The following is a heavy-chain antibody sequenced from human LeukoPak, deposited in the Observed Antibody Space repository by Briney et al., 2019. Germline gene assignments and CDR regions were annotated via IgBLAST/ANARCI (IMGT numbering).Heavy chain of an antibody. Sequence: GGSLRLSCAVSGFTFSNYWMSWLRQAPGKGLEWVAHVREDGNDKYYVESVKGRFTISRDNAKNSLYLQMNSLRVEDTAVHYCAGWAVATYWGQGTLVTVSS. J-gene: IGHJ4*02. CDR1: GFTFSNYW. CDR2: VREDGNDK. V-gene: IGHV3-7*01. CDR3: AGWAVATY. D-gene: IGHD6-19*01.